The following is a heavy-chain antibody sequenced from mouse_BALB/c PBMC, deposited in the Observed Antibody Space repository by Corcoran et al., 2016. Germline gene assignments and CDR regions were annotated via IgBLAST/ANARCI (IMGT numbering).Heavy chain of an antibody. CDR3: ASKDDVAY. J-gene: IGHJ3*01. CDR1: GFNIKDTY. D-gene: IGHD2-3*01. V-gene: IGHV14-3*02. Sequence: EVQLQQSGAELVKPGASVKLSCTASGFNIKDTYMHWVKQRPEQGLEWIGRIDPANGNTKYDPKFQGKATITADTSSNTAYLQLSSLTSEDTDVYYCASKDDVAYWGQGTLVTVSA. CDR2: IDPANGNT.